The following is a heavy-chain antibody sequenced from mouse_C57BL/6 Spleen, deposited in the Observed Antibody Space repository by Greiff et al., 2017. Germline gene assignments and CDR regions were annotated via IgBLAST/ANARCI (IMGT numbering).Heavy chain of an antibody. Sequence: QVQLQQSGAELARPGASVKMSCKASGYTFTSYTMHWVKQRPGQGLEWIGYINPSSGYTKYNQKFKDKATLTADKSSSTAYMQLSSLTSEDSAVYYCARGYYGNYDYYGMDYWGQGTSVTVCS. CDR3: ARGYYGNYDYYGMDY. CDR2: INPSSGYT. V-gene: IGHV1-4*01. CDR1: GYTFTSYT. J-gene: IGHJ4*01. D-gene: IGHD2-1*01.